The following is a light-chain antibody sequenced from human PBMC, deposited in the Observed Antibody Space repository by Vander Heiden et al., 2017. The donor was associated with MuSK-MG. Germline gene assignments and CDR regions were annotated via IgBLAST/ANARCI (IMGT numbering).Light chain of an antibody. CDR2: DAS. J-gene: IGKJ2*01. CDR1: QDISNY. V-gene: IGKV1-33*01. Sequence: DIQMTQSPSSLSASVGDRVTITCQASQDISNYLNWYQQKPGKAHKLLIYDASNLETGVPSRFSGSGSGTDFTFTISSLQPEDIATYYCQQDDNLPYTFGQGTKLXIK. CDR3: QQDDNLPYT.